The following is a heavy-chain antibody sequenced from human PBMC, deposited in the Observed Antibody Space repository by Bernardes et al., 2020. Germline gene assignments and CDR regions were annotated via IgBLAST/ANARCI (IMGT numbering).Heavy chain of an antibody. CDR2: IYYSGST. J-gene: IGHJ3*02. CDR1: GGSISSYY. D-gene: IGHD3-10*01. Sequence: SETLSLTCTVSGGSISSYYWSWIRQPPGKGLEWIGYIYYSGSTNYNPSLKSRVTISVDTSKNQFSLKPSSVTAADTAVYYCARLKGAGGSAFDIWGQGTMVTVSS. CDR3: ARLKGAGGSAFDI. V-gene: IGHV4-59*08.